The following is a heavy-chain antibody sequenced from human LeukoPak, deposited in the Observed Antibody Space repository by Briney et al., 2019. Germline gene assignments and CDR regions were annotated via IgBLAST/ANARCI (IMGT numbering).Heavy chain of an antibody. V-gene: IGHV3-49*04. Sequence: PGGSLRLSCSASALTFGDYAMSWVRQAAGKGREWVGFIRSKASGGTTKYAASEEGRSTISRDDSKSIAYLQMNRLKTEERAVYYCTRDVAYCSGGSCGLCDYWGQGALVTVSS. J-gene: IGHJ4*02. CDR2: IRSKASGGTT. CDR1: ALTFGDYA. CDR3: TRDVAYCSGGSCGLCDY. D-gene: IGHD2-15*01.